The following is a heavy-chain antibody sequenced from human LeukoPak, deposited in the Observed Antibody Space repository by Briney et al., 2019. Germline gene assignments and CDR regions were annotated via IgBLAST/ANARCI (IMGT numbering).Heavy chain of an antibody. CDR2: SSAYNGNT. D-gene: IGHD6-19*01. Sequence: GASVKVSCKASGYTFTSCGIIWVRQAPGQGLEWMGWSSAYNGNTNYAQELQGRVTITTDTSTSTAYMALRSLRSDDTAVYYCARGVRSAVADYYFDYWGQGTLVTVSS. J-gene: IGHJ4*02. V-gene: IGHV1-18*01. CDR1: GYTFTSCG. CDR3: ARGVRSAVADYYFDY.